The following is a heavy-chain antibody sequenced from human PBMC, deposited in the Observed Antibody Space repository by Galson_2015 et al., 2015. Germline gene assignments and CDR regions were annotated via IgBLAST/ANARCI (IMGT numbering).Heavy chain of an antibody. CDR1: GFTFDDYT. J-gene: IGHJ4*02. CDR3: AKDGSSGWYRNSYFDY. D-gene: IGHD6-19*01. V-gene: IGHV3-43*01. CDR2: ISWDGGST. Sequence: SLRLSCAVSGFTFDDYTMHWVRQAPGKGLEWVSLISWDGGSTYYADSVKGRFTISRDNSKNSLYLHMNSLRTEDTALYYCAKDGSSGWYRNSYFDYWGQGTLVTVSS.